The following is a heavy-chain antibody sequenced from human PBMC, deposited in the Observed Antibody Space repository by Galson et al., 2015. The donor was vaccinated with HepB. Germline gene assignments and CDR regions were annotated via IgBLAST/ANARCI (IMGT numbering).Heavy chain of an antibody. CDR3: ASTDIVVVPAAIIGGKWHWFDP. Sequence: SETLSLTCTVSGGSISSSSYSWGWIRQPPGKGLEWLGSIYYSGSTYYNPSLQSRVTISVDTSKNQFSLKLSSVTAADTAVYYCASTDIVVVPAAIIGGKWHWFDPCGQGTLVTVSS. CDR1: GGSISSSSYS. J-gene: IGHJ5*02. D-gene: IGHD2-2*02. V-gene: IGHV4-39*07. CDR2: IYYSGST.